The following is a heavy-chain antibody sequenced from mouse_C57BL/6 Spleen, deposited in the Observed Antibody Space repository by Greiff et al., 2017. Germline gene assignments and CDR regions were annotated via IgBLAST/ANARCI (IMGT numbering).Heavy chain of an antibody. CDR3: ARRYYSNGYAMDY. CDR1: GFTFSDSG. J-gene: IGHJ4*01. V-gene: IGHV5-17*01. D-gene: IGHD2-5*01. Sequence: EVKLQESGGGLVKPGGSLKLSCAASGFTFSDSGMHWVRQAPEKGLEWVAYISSGSSTIDYADTVKGRFTISRDNAKNTLFLQMTSLRSEDTAMYYCARRYYSNGYAMDYWGQGTSVTVSS. CDR2: ISSGSSTI.